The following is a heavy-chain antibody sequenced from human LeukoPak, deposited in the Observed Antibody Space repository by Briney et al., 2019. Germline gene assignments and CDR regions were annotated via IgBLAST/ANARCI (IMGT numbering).Heavy chain of an antibody. CDR1: GYTFTSYG. Sequence: ASVKVSCKASGYTFTSYGISWVRQAPGQGLEWMGWISAYNGNTNYAQKLQGRVTMTTDTSTSTAHMELRSLRSDDTAVYYCARVDWNYASRILSYWGQGTLVTVSS. V-gene: IGHV1-18*01. D-gene: IGHD1-7*01. CDR3: ARVDWNYASRILSY. J-gene: IGHJ4*02. CDR2: ISAYNGNT.